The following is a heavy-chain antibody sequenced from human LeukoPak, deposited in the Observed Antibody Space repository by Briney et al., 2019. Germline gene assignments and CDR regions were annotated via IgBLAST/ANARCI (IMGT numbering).Heavy chain of an antibody. V-gene: IGHV1-69*05. CDR3: ARVSSREEDYGDKPYDY. D-gene: IGHD4-17*01. CDR1: GGTFSSYA. CDR2: IIPIFGTA. J-gene: IGHJ4*02. Sequence: SVKVSCKASGGTFSSYAISWVRQAPGQGLEWMGGIIPIFGTANYAQKFQGRVTITTDESTSTAYMELSSLRSEGTAVYYCARVSSREEDYGDKPYDYWGQGTLVTVSS.